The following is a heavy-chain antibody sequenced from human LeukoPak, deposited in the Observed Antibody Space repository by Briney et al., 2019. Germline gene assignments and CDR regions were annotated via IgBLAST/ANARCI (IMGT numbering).Heavy chain of an antibody. CDR3: AKRIIEARDNGDSNWLDP. D-gene: IGHD4-17*01. V-gene: IGHV4-59*08. CDR1: GDYITNSY. J-gene: IGHJ5*01. CDR2: ISYSGNT. Sequence: SETLSLTCTVSGDYITNSYWNWIRQHPGGGLEWIGRISYSGNTNYNPSLKSRVIISRDTSKNRFSLELTSVTAADTAVYYCAKRIIEARDNGDSNWLDPWGQGILVTVSS.